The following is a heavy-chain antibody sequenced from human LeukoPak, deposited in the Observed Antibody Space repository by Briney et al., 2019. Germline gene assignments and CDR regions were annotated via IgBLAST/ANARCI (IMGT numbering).Heavy chain of an antibody. CDR2: IYYSGST. D-gene: IGHD5-18*01. CDR3: ARARNSYGYVYYYGMDV. J-gene: IGHJ6*02. CDR1: GGSISSYY. Sequence: PSETLSLTCTVSGGSISSYYWSWIRQPPGKGLEWIGYIYYSGSTNYNPSLKSRVTISVDTSKNQFSLKLSSVTAADTAVYYCARARNSYGYVYYYGMDVWGQGTTVTVSS. V-gene: IGHV4-59*01.